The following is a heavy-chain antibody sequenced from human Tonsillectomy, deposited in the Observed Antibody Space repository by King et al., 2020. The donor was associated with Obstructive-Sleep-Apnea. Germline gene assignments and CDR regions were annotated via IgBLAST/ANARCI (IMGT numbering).Heavy chain of an antibody. CDR2: ISNDGSNK. V-gene: IGHV3-30-3*01. J-gene: IGHJ4*02. Sequence: VQLVESGGGVVQPGRSLRLSCAASGFTFSSYPMHWVRQAPGKGLGGVAVISNDGSNKYYPDSVKGRFTLSRDTSKNTLYLQVNDLRGEDTAVYYCARGRGNWSLDYWGQGTLVTVSS. D-gene: IGHD1-1*01. CDR3: ARGRGNWSLDY. CDR1: GFTFSSYP.